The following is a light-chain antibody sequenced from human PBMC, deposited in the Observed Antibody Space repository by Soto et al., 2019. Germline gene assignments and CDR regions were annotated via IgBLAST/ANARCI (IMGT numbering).Light chain of an antibody. CDR2: GAS. V-gene: IGKV3-15*01. J-gene: IGKJ4*01. CDR1: QSVGTY. Sequence: EIVMTQSPATLSVSPGERATLSCRASQSVGTYLAWYQQKPGQAPRLLIYGASTRATGIPARISGSGSGTEFTLTISSLQSEDFAVYYCQKYNNWPLTFGGGTKVEIK. CDR3: QKYNNWPLT.